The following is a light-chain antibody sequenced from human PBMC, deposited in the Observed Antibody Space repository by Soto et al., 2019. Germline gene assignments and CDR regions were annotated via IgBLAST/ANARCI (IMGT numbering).Light chain of an antibody. CDR3: CSYAGTTGSPNRV. V-gene: IGLV2-23*02. Sequence: QSALTQPASVSGSPGQSITISCTGTSSDVGNDNLVSWYQQHPGKAPKLLIYEVTKRPSGISNHFSGSKSGNTASLTISGLQAEDGADYYSCSYAGTTGSPNRVFGGGTKVTVL. CDR2: EVT. CDR1: SSDVGNDNL. J-gene: IGLJ3*02.